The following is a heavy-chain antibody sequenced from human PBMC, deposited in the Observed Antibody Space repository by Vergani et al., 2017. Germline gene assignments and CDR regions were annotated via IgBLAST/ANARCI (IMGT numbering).Heavy chain of an antibody. CDR1: GYTFTSYD. J-gene: IGHJ4*02. D-gene: IGHD6-6*01. Sequence: QVQLVQSGAEVKKPGSSVKVSCKASGYTFTSYDINWVRQATGQGLEWMGWMNPNSGNTGYAQKFQGRVTITADESTSTAYMELSSLRSEDTAVYYCARAESSSVGVFSYWGQGTLVTVSS. V-gene: IGHV1-8*01. CDR2: MNPNSGNT. CDR3: ARAESSSVGVFSY.